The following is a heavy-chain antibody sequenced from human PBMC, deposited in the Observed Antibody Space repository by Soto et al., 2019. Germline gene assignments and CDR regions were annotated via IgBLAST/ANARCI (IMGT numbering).Heavy chain of an antibody. CDR2: ISYDGSNK. Sequence: QVQLVESGGGVVQPGRSLRLSCAASGFTFSSYGMHWVRQAPGKGLEWVAVISYDGSNKYYADSVKGRFTISRDNSKNTLYLQMNSLRAEDTAVYYCAKGTYDSSAPIPLGCGMDVWGQGTTVTVSS. V-gene: IGHV3-30*18. CDR1: GFTFSSYG. CDR3: AKGTYDSSAPIPLGCGMDV. J-gene: IGHJ6*02. D-gene: IGHD3-22*01.